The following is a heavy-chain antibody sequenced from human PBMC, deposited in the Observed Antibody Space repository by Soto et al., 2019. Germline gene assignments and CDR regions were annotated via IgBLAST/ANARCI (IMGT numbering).Heavy chain of an antibody. D-gene: IGHD3-16*01. Sequence: ESGGGVVQPRRSLRLSCAASGFTFSSYGMHWVRQAPGKGLEWVAVIWYDGSNKYYADSVKGRFTISRDNSKNTLYLQMNSLRAEDTAVYYCARVGGVRRLDYYYGMDVWGQGTTVAVSS. CDR1: GFTFSSYG. CDR3: ARVGGVRRLDYYYGMDV. V-gene: IGHV3-33*01. CDR2: IWYDGSNK. J-gene: IGHJ6*02.